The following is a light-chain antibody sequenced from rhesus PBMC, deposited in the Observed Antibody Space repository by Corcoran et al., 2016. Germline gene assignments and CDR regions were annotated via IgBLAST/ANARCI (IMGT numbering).Light chain of an antibody. V-gene: IGKV2-78*01. Sequence: DIVMTQTPLSLPVTPGEPASISCRSSQSLLDSDGYTHLHWYLQKPGHSPQLLIYLGSNRASGVPDRFSGSGSGTDFTLKISRVEAEDVGVYYCMQTLQTPFTFGPGTKLDIK. CDR2: LGS. CDR3: MQTLQTPFT. J-gene: IGKJ3*01. CDR1: QSLLDSDGYTH.